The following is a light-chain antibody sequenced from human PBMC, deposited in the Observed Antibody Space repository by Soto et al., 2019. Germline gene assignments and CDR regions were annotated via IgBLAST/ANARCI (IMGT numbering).Light chain of an antibody. Sequence: DIQMTQSPSSLSASVGDRVTITCRASQSISSYLNWYQQKPGKAPNLLIYAASSLQSGVPSRFSGSGSGTAFTLPISSLQPEDFATYYCQQSYSTLLLTFGGGTKVEIK. J-gene: IGKJ4*01. V-gene: IGKV1-39*01. CDR2: AAS. CDR1: QSISSY. CDR3: QQSYSTLLLT.